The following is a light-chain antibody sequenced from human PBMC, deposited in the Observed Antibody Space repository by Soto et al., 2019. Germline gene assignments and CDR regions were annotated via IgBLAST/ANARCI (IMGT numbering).Light chain of an antibody. CDR1: SSDVGRYDL. CDR2: EVN. Sequence: QSVLTQPASVSGSPGQSITISCTGTSSDVGRYDLVSWYQHHPGHAPKLIIAEVNKRPSGVSNRFSGSKSGNTASLTISGLQADEEADYRCCSLAGTSTVVFGTGTKVTVL. V-gene: IGLV2-23*02. J-gene: IGLJ1*01. CDR3: CSLAGTSTVV.